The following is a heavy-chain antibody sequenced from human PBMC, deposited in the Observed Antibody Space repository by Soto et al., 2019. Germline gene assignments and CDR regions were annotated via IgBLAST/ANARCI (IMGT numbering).Heavy chain of an antibody. CDR1: GYTFTSYG. Sequence: GASVKVSCKASGYTFTSYGISWVRQAPGQGLEWMGWISAYNGNTNYAQKLQGRVTMTTDTSTSTAYMELRSLRSDDTAVYYCARHASKRGEAIPYYYYYYMDVWGQGTTVTVSS. D-gene: IGHD3-10*01. V-gene: IGHV1-18*01. CDR2: ISAYNGNT. J-gene: IGHJ6*03. CDR3: ARHASKRGEAIPYYYYYYMDV.